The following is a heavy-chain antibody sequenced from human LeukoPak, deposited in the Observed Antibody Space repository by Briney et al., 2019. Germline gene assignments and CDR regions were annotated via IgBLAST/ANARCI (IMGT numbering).Heavy chain of an antibody. V-gene: IGHV1-69*05. CDR3: ARVGTTFGDNWFDP. CDR1: GGTFNIYG. CDR2: IIPIFGTT. D-gene: IGHD3-10*01. J-gene: IGHJ5*02. Sequence: SVTVSFKSSGGTFNIYGISWVRQAPGQGLEWMGGIIPIFGTTNYAQKFQGRVTITTDESTSTAYMELSSLRSEDTAVYYCARVGTTFGDNWFDPWGQGTLVTVSS.